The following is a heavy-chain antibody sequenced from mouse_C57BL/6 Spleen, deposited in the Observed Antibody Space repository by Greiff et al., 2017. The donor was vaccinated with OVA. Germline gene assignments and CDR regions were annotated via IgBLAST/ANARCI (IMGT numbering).Heavy chain of an antibody. Sequence: EVHLVESGPELVKPGASVKISCKASGYSFTDYNMNWVKQSNGKSLEWIGVINPNYGTTSYNQKFKGKATLTVDQSSSTAYMQLNSLTSEDSAVYYCASPTYYYGSRDYYAMDYWGQGTSVTVSS. CDR3: ASPTYYYGSRDYYAMDY. CDR2: INPNYGTT. CDR1: GYSFTDYN. V-gene: IGHV1-39*01. D-gene: IGHD1-1*01. J-gene: IGHJ4*01.